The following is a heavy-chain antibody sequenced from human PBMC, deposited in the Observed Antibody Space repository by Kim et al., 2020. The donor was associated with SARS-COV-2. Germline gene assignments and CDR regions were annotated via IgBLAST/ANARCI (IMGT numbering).Heavy chain of an antibody. V-gene: IGHV3-11*01. Sequence: VKGRFTISRDNAKNSLYLQMNSLRAEDTAVYYCARDCGIAGSSCNNGFDIWGQGTMVTVSS. J-gene: IGHJ3*02. CDR3: ARDCGIAGSSCNNGFDI. D-gene: IGHD2-2*01.